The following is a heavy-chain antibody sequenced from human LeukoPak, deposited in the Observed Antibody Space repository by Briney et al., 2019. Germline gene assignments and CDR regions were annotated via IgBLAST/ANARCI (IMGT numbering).Heavy chain of an antibody. V-gene: IGHV3-73*01. D-gene: IGHD2-2*01. CDR2: IRSKANSYAT. Sequence: PGGSLRLSCAASGFTFSGSAMHWVRQASGKGLEWVGRIRSKANSYATAYAASVKGRFTISRDDSKNTAYLQMNSLKTEDTAVYYCRGTSESEDYWGQGALATVSS. J-gene: IGHJ4*02. CDR3: RGTSESEDY. CDR1: GFTFSGSA.